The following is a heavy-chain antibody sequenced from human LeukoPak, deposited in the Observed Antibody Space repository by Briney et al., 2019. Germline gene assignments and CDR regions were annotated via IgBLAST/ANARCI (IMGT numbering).Heavy chain of an antibody. CDR3: ARGSGFDYGDSLSWFDP. Sequence: SETLSLTCAVYGGSFSSYYWSWIRQPPGKGLEWIGEINHSGSTNYNPSLKSRVTISVDTSKNQFSLKLSSVTAADTAVYYCARGSGFDYGDSLSWFDPWGQGTLVTVSS. V-gene: IGHV4-34*01. J-gene: IGHJ5*02. CDR1: GGSFSSYY. D-gene: IGHD4-17*01. CDR2: INHSGST.